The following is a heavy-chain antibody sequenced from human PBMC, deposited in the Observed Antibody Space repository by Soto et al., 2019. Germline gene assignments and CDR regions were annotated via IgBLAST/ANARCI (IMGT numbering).Heavy chain of an antibody. CDR2: IIPIFGTA. J-gene: IGHJ6*02. CDR3: ARERGKGDTAMVTSYYYYGMDV. V-gene: IGHV1-69*01. D-gene: IGHD5-18*01. Sequence: QVQLVQSGAEVKKPGSSVKVSCKASGGTFSSYAISWVRQAPGQGLEWMGGIIPIFGTANYAQMFQGRVTITADESTSPAYMELSSLRSEDTAVYYCARERGKGDTAMVTSYYYYGMDVWGQGTTVTVSS. CDR1: GGTFSSYA.